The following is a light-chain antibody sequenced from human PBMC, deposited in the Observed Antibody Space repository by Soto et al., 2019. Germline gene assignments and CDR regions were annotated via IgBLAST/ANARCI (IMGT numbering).Light chain of an antibody. CDR3: QQFNNYPLT. V-gene: IGKV1-12*01. CDR1: QDVSTW. CDR2: TAS. Sequence: DIQMTQSPSTLSASXVDRVTITXXASQDVSTWLAWYQQKPGKAPKLLIYTASRLQTGVPPRFSGSGSGTDFTLTINSLQPEDFATYYCQQFNNYPLTFGGGTKVDI. J-gene: IGKJ4*01.